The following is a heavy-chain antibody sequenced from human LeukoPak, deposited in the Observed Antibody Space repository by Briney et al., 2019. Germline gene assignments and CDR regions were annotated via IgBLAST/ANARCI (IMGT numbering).Heavy chain of an antibody. V-gene: IGHV4-4*07. CDR2: IYTSGST. CDR3: ARIHYYDSSGYSDYGGYWFDP. CDR1: GGSISSYY. Sequence: SETLSLTCTVSGGSISSYYWSWIRQPAGKGLEWIGRIYTSGSTNYNPSLKSRVTISVDKSKNQFSLKLSSVTAADTAVYYCARIHYYDSSGYSDYGGYWFDPWGQGTPVTVSS. J-gene: IGHJ5*02. D-gene: IGHD3-22*01.